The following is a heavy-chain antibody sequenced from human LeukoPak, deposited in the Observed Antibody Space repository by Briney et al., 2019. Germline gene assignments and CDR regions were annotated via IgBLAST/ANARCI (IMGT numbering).Heavy chain of an antibody. CDR3: ARMGGSYRDY. CDR2: ISSSSSYI. J-gene: IGHJ4*02. Sequence: PGGSLRLSCAASGFTFSSYAMHWVRQAPGKGLEWVSSISSSSSYIYYADSVKGRFTISRDNAKNSLYLQMNSLRAEDTAVYYCARMGGSYRDYLGQGTLVTVSS. CDR1: GFTFSSYA. D-gene: IGHD1-26*01. V-gene: IGHV3-21*01.